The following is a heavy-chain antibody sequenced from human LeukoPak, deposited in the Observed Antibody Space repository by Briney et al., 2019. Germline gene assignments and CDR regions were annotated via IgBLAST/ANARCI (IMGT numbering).Heavy chain of an antibody. Sequence: SETLSLTCAVSGGSISSSNWWSWVRQPPGKGLEWIGEIYHSGSTNYNPSLKGRVTISVDKSKNQFSLKLSSVTAADTAVYYCARRTYYYDSSGYYFDYWGQGTLVTVSS. D-gene: IGHD3-22*01. J-gene: IGHJ4*02. CDR3: ARRTYYYDSSGYYFDY. CDR2: IYHSGST. V-gene: IGHV4-4*02. CDR1: GGSISSSNW.